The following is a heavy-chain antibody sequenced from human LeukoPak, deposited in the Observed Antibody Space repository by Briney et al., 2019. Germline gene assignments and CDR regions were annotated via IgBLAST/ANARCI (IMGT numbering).Heavy chain of an antibody. CDR1: GFTFSSYW. J-gene: IGHJ4*02. CDR3: ARAGGYSGYGGDY. V-gene: IGHV3-74*01. D-gene: IGHD5-12*01. Sequence: GGSLRLSCAASGFTFSSYWMHWVRQAPGKGLVWVSRINSDGSSTSYADSVKGRFTISRDNAKNTLYLQMNSLRAEDTAVYYCARAGGYSGYGGDYWGQGTLVTVSS. CDR2: INSDGSST.